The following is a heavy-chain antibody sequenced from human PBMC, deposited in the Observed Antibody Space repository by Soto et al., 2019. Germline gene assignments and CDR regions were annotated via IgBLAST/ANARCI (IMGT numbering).Heavy chain of an antibody. V-gene: IGHV4-30-4*01. D-gene: IGHD3-3*01. J-gene: IGHJ6*02. CDR2: IYYSGST. CDR3: ARVLYYDFWSGQYPQPDYYYGMDV. CDR1: GGSISSGDYY. Sequence: SETLSLTCTVSGGSISSGDYYWSWIRQPPGKGLEWIGYIYYSGSTYYNPSLKSRVTISVDTSKNQFSLKLSSVTAADTAVYYCARVLYYDFWSGQYPQPDYYYGMDVWGQGTTVTVSS.